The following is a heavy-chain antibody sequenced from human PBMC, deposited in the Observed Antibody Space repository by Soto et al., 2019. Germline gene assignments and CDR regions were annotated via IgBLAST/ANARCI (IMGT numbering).Heavy chain of an antibody. CDR2: VHSSGIT. CDR3: ARGLTMGQLPSHFDH. V-gene: IGHV4-61*01. Sequence: SENLSLTSTVTGGCVSNDNFYWSWIRHPPGKGLEWIGYVHSSGITNYNPSLKRRVTISVDTSRNQFSLRLSSVTAADTAVYYCARGLTMGQLPSHFDHWGQGTLVNVSP. D-gene: IGHD3-16*01. J-gene: IGHJ5*02. CDR1: GGCVSNDNFY.